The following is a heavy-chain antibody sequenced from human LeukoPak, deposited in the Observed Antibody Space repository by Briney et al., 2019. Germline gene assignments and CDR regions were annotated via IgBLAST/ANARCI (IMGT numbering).Heavy chain of an antibody. D-gene: IGHD3-10*01. CDR3: ARELWASGLTYDY. Sequence: SETLSLTCTVSGGSISSYYWNWIRQPAGKGLEWIGRVYFSGSTNYNPSLKSRVTMSVDTSNNQFSLRLSSVTAADTAVYYCARELWASGLTYDYWGQGTLVTVSS. J-gene: IGHJ4*02. CDR2: VYFSGST. V-gene: IGHV4-4*07. CDR1: GGSISSYY.